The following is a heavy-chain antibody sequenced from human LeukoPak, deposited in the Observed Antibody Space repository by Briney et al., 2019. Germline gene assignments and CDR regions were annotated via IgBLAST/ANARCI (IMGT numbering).Heavy chain of an antibody. D-gene: IGHD5-12*01. CDR2: IWYDGSNK. Sequence: PGRSLRLSCAASGFTFSSYGMHWVRQAPGKGLEWVAVIWYDGSNKYYADSVKGRFTISRDNSKNTLYLQMNSLRAEDTAVYYCARGPQVAYYGMDVWGQGTTVIVSS. J-gene: IGHJ6*02. CDR3: ARGPQVAYYGMDV. CDR1: GFTFSSYG. V-gene: IGHV3-33*01.